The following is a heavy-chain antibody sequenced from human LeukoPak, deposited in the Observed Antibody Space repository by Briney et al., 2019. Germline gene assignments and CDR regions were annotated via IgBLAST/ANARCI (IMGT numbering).Heavy chain of an antibody. V-gene: IGHV3-30*04. D-gene: IGHD3-10*01. Sequence: GRSLRLSCAASGFTFSSSALHWARQAPGKGLEWVAVISNDGNHKYYPDSVKGRFTISRDNSENTLYLQMNSLRVEDTAVYYCARGEKTSAGDYFDYWGQGTLVTVSS. CDR2: ISNDGNHK. CDR1: GFTFSSSA. CDR3: ARGEKTSAGDYFDY. J-gene: IGHJ4*02.